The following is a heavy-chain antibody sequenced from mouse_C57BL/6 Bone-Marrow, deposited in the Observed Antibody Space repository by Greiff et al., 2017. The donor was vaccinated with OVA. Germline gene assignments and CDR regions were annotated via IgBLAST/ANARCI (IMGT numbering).Heavy chain of an antibody. V-gene: IGHV8-8*01. CDR3: ARSRYYGSYWYFDV. J-gene: IGHJ1*03. CDR2: IWWDDDK. Sequence: QVTLKESGPGILQPSQTLSLTCSFSGFSLSTFGMGVGWIRQPSGKGLEWLAHIWWDDDKYYNPALKSRLTISKDTSKNQVFLKIANVDTADTATYYCARSRYYGSYWYFDVWGTGTTVTVSS. D-gene: IGHD1-1*01. CDR1: GFSLSTFGMG.